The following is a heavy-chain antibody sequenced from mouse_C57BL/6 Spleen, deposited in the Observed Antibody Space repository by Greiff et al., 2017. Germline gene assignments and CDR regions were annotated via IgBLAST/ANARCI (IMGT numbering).Heavy chain of an antibody. D-gene: IGHD2-5*01. Sequence: VPLKQSGAELVKPGASVKLSCTASGFNIKDYYMHLVKQRTDQGLEWIGRIDPEGSETKYAPKFPGKDTITADTSANTAYLPRSSLTSEDTAGYYCARSDYYSNFYWYFDVWGTGTTVTVSS. CDR3: ARSDYYSNFYWYFDV. J-gene: IGHJ1*03. CDR2: IDPEGSET. V-gene: IGHV14-2*01. CDR1: GFNIKDYY.